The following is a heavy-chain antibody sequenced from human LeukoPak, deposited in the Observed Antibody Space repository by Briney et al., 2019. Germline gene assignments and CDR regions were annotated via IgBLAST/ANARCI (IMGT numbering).Heavy chain of an antibody. CDR3: ARGYYYGSGSYYNLDVGHDY. D-gene: IGHD3-10*01. CDR1: GGSISSGSYY. V-gene: IGHV4-61*02. CDR2: IYTSGST. J-gene: IGHJ4*02. Sequence: SETLSLTCTVSGGSISSGSYYWSWIRQPAGKGLEWIGRIYTSGSTNYNPSLKSRFTISVDTSKNPFSLKLSSVTAADTAVYYCARGYYYGSGSYYNLDVGHDYWGQGTLVTVSS.